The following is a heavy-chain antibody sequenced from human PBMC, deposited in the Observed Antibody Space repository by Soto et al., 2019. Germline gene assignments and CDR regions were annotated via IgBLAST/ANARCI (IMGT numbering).Heavy chain of an antibody. CDR2: INSDGSSI. J-gene: IGHJ4*02. Sequence: PGGSLRLSCATSGFDFSNTWIHWVRQVPGQGLVWVSRINSDGSSIIYAESVKGRFTLSRDNAKNTVHLQMSSLRVEDTAVYYCAKDWYHTIDSWGQGIPVTVSS. D-gene: IGHD1-20*01. V-gene: IGHV3-74*01. CDR1: GFDFSNTW. CDR3: AKDWYHTIDS.